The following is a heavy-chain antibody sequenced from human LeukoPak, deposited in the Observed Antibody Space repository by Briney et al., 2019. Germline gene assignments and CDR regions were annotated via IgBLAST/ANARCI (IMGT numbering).Heavy chain of an antibody. Sequence: GGSLSLSCTVSGLTLSYYGMHWARQAPGKGLEFVALMWSDGNKTSYADSVKGRYTISKDISRNTLYLQINSLRDEDTALYYCAIERKGALNYGMDVWGQGTTVTDSS. CDR3: AIERKGALNYGMDV. CDR1: GLTLSYYG. CDR2: MWSDGNKT. V-gene: IGHV3-33*01. J-gene: IGHJ6*02.